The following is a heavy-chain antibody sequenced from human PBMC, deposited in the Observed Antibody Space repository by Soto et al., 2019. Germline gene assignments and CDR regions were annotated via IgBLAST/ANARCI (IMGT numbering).Heavy chain of an antibody. J-gene: IGHJ4*02. D-gene: IGHD3-10*01. CDR2: IYHSGST. CDR1: GGSISSGGYS. Sequence: ASETLSLTCAVSGGSISSGGYSWSWIRQPPGKGLEWIGYIYHSGSTYYNPSLKSRVTISVDRSKNQFSLKLSSVTAADTAVYYCARYRGYGSGSYYNSFDYWGQGTLVTVS. CDR3: ARYRGYGSGSYYNSFDY. V-gene: IGHV4-30-2*01.